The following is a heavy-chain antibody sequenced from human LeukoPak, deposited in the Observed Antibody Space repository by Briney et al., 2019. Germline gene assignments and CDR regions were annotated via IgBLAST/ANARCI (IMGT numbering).Heavy chain of an antibody. CDR2: ISYTGTT. CDR3: ARSLGGYNFDY. Sequence: SETLSLTCTVSGGSISSYYWSWIRQPPGKGLEWIGYISYTGTTNYNPSLKSRVTILEDTSKNQFSLRLSSVTAADTAVYYCARSLGGYNFDYWGQGTLVTVSS. V-gene: IGHV4-59*08. D-gene: IGHD3-22*01. J-gene: IGHJ4*02. CDR1: GGSISSYY.